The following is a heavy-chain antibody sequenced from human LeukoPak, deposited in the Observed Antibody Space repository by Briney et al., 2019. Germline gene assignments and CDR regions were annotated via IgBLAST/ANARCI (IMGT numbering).Heavy chain of an antibody. J-gene: IGHJ4*02. V-gene: IGHV3-48*03. CDR1: GFTFSSYE. CDR2: ISSSGSTI. CDR3: ARGAPYCSGGSCMYYFDY. Sequence: GGSLRLSCAASGFTFSSYEMNWVRQAPGKGLEWVSYISSSGSTIYYADSVKGRFTISRGNAKNSLYLQMNSLRAEDTAVYYCARGAPYCSGGSCMYYFDYWGQGTLVTVSS. D-gene: IGHD2-15*01.